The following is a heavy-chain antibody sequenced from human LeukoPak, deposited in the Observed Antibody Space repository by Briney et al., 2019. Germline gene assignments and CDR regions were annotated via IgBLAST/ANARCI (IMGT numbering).Heavy chain of an antibody. CDR3: ARDYDFWSGYYSPTGGYFGY. D-gene: IGHD3-3*01. V-gene: IGHV3-30*02. Sequence: PGGSLRLSCAASGFTFSGSGMHWVRQAPGKGLEWVTFIRYDGSNKYYTDSVKGRFTISRDNSKNTLYLQMDSLRAEDTAVYYCARDYDFWSGYYSPTGGYFGYWGQGTLVTVSS. CDR1: GFTFSGSG. CDR2: IRYDGSNK. J-gene: IGHJ4*02.